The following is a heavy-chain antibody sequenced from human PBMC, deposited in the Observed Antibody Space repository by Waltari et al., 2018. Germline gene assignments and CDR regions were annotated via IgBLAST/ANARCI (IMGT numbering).Heavy chain of an antibody. D-gene: IGHD2-2*01. V-gene: IGHV3-9*01. CDR2: IKWNSGTI. CDR3: AKDWGDNMLAMFDY. Sequence: EVQLVESGGGLVQPGRSLRLSCAASGFTFDNYAMHWVRQAPGKGLEWVSGIKWNSGTIDYADSVKGRFTISRDNAKNSLYLQMNSLRPEDTALYYCAKDWGDNMLAMFDYWGQGTLVTVSS. J-gene: IGHJ4*02. CDR1: GFTFDNYA.